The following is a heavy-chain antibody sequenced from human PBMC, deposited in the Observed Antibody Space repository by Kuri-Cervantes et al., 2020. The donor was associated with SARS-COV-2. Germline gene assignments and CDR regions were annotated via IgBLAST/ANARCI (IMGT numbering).Heavy chain of an antibody. CDR1: GGSISGYY. Sequence: SETLSLTCTVSGGSISGYYWGWIRQPPGKGLEWIGSIYHSGSTYYNPSLKSRVTISVDTSKNQFSLKLSSVTAADTAVYYCARRSAMVTYFDYWGQGTLVTVSS. CDR3: ARRSAMVTYFDY. CDR2: IYHSGST. V-gene: IGHV4-38-2*02. J-gene: IGHJ4*02. D-gene: IGHD5-18*01.